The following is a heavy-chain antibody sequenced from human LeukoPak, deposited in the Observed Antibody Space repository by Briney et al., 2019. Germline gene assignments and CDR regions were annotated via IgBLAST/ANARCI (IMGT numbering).Heavy chain of an antibody. CDR3: ARGEHSSFDY. CDR2: IKQDGSEQ. J-gene: IGHJ4*02. D-gene: IGHD6-6*01. Sequence: KPGGSLRLSCAASGFTFSHYYMSWVRQAPGKGLEWVANIKQDGSEQFYLDSVKGRFTISRDNAKNSLYLQMNSLRAEDTAVYYCARGEHSSFDYWGQGTLVTVSS. CDR1: GFTFSHYY. V-gene: IGHV3-7*01.